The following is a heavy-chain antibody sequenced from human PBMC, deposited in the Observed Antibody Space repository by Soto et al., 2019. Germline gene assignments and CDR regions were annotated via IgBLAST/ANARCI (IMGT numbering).Heavy chain of an antibody. CDR1: GFTFNKYG. CDR3: AKGHSDSFGNYDYFGMDV. D-gene: IGHD4-4*01. V-gene: IGHV3-23*01. CDR2: ITGAGGST. J-gene: IGHJ6*02. Sequence: GGSLRLSCAASGFTFNKYGVSWVRQAPGKGLEWIGAITGAGGSTYNADSVKGRFTISRDNSKKTVYLQADSLRVEDTAIYYCAKGHSDSFGNYDYFGMDVWGQGTTVTV.